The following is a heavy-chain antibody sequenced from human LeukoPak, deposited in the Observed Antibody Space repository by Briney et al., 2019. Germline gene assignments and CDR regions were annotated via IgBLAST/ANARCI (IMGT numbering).Heavy chain of an antibody. D-gene: IGHD2-2*02. V-gene: IGHV4-34*01. J-gene: IGHJ6*02. CDR2: INHSGST. CDR3: ARGGYCSSTSCYRSYYYGMDV. Sequence: XYXWSWIRQPPGKGLEWIGEINHSGSTNYNPSLKSQVTISVDTSKNQFSLKLSSVTAADTAVYYCARGGYCSSTSCYRSYYYGMDVWGQGTTVTVSS. CDR1: XYX.